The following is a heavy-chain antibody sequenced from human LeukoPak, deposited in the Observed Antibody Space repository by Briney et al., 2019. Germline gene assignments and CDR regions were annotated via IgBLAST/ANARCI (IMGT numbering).Heavy chain of an antibody. D-gene: IGHD2-2*01. Sequence: SETLSLTCAVYGGSFSGYYWSWIRQPSGKGLEWIGEINHSGSTNYNPSLKSRVTISVDTSKNQFSLKLSSVTAADTAVYYCARGDCSSTSCHGDDYWGQGTLVTVSS. CDR1: GGSFSGYY. J-gene: IGHJ4*02. V-gene: IGHV4-34*01. CDR2: INHSGST. CDR3: ARGDCSSTSCHGDDY.